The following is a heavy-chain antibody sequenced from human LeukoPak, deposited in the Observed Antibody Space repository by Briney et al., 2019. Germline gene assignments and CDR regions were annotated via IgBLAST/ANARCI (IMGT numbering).Heavy chain of an antibody. V-gene: IGHV3-30-3*01. CDR1: GFTFSAYA. J-gene: IGHJ4*02. Sequence: GRSLRLSCAASGFTFSAYAMHWVRQAPGTGLEWVTLISYDGSNKFYADSVKGRFTISRDNSKNTLHLQMNSLRGEDTAVYYCARDQAAAGTGYFDYWGQGTLVTVSS. D-gene: IGHD6-13*01. CDR3: ARDQAAAGTGYFDY. CDR2: ISYDGSNK.